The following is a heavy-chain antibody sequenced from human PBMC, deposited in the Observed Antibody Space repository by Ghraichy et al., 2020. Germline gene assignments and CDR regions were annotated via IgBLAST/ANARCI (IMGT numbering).Heavy chain of an antibody. V-gene: IGHV3-7*01. J-gene: IGHJ4*02. D-gene: IGHD3-22*01. CDR3: ARDLFYFESSGYYASDY. CDR2: INQDGSAK. Sequence: GGSLRLSCEASGFTFSNSWMTWVRQAPGKGLEWVGNINQDGSAKYYMDSVRGRFTISRDNVKNSLYLQMNSLRDEDTAVYFCARDLFYFESSGYYASDYWGQGTLVTVSS. CDR1: GFTFSNSW.